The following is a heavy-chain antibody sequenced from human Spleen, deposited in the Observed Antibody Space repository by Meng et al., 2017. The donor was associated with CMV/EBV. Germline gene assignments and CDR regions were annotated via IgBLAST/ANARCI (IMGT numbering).Heavy chain of an antibody. CDR1: GYSFGDYK. J-gene: IGHJ4*02. CDR2: IDPNGGDT. V-gene: IGHV1-2*02. Sequence: ASVKVSCKASGYSFGDYKIHWLRQAPGQGLEWMGWIDPNGGDTNYAENLQGRVTMTTDSSISTAYMEVTRLSFDDSAVYFCTRVYITGSYYAFWGQGSLVTVSS. CDR3: TRVYITGSYYAF. D-gene: IGHD1-26*01.